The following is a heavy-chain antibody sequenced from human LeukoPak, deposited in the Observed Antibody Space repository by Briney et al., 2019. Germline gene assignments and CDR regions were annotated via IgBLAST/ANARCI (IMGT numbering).Heavy chain of an antibody. Sequence: GRSLRLSCAASGFTFRSDAMTWVRQAPGKGLEWVSAISGSGGSTCYADCVKGWFTISRYNSKDTLYLQMNSLRAQDTAVYYCAKMDTAMGTSYFDYWGQGTLVTVSS. J-gene: IGHJ4*02. CDR3: AKMDTAMGTSYFDY. D-gene: IGHD5-18*01. CDR1: GFTFRSDA. CDR2: ISGSGGST. V-gene: IGHV3-23*01.